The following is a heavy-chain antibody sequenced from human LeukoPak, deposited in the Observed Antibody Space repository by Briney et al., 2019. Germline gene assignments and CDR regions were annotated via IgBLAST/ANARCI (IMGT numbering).Heavy chain of an antibody. CDR3: ARLRNVGGNPHPFNV. Sequence: GGSLRLSCAASGFTVSSNYMSWVRQAPGKGREGVSSITSTGRYIFYADSLKGRFTISRDNAKKSLYLQMNSLRAEDTAVYYCARLRNVGGNPHPFNVWGQGTTVTVSS. CDR2: ITSTGRYI. J-gene: IGHJ3*01. CDR1: GFTVSSNY. D-gene: IGHD4-23*01. V-gene: IGHV3-21*01.